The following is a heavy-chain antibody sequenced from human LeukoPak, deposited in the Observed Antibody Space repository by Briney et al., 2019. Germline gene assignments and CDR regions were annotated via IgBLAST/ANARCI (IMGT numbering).Heavy chain of an antibody. J-gene: IGHJ6*02. V-gene: IGHV3-48*03. CDR1: GFTFGSYE. CDR3: AACSTSCFPSRRFYYGMDV. Sequence: PGGSLRLSCAASGFTFGSYEMNWVRQAPGKGLEWVSYISSSGSTIYYADSVKGRFTISRDNAKNSLYLQMNSLRAEDTAVYYCAACSTSCFPSRRFYYGMDVWGQGTTVTVSS. D-gene: IGHD2-2*01. CDR2: ISSSGSTI.